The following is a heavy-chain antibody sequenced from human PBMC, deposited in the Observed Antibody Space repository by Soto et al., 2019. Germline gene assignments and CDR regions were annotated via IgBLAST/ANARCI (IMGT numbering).Heavy chain of an antibody. Sequence: EGQLVESGGGLVQPGGSLRLSCQVSGFTFRSYWMTWVRRAPGKGLEWVANINLDGSEKYYVDAVKGRFTIARDNAKDSLHLELGDLRADDTAVYYGPRGAMAGTEVPGDWGQGTLFPVSS. CDR1: GFTFRSYW. D-gene: IGHD6-19*01. CDR3: PRGAMAGTEVPGD. CDR2: INLDGSEK. J-gene: IGHJ1*01. V-gene: IGHV3-7*05.